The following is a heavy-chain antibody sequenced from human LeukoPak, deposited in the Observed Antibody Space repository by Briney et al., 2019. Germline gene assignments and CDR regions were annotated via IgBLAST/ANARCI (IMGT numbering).Heavy chain of an antibody. CDR2: INPNSGGT. CDR1: GYTFIDSY. CDR3: ARDGGYSYGITYYYYYGMDV. V-gene: IGHV1-2*02. Sequence: ASVKVSCKASGYTFIDSYMHWVRQAPGQGLEWMGWINPNSGGTNYAQKFQGRVTMTRDTSISTAYMELSRLRSDDTAVYYCARDGGYSYGITYYYYYGMDVWGQGTTVTVSS. D-gene: IGHD5-18*01. J-gene: IGHJ6*02.